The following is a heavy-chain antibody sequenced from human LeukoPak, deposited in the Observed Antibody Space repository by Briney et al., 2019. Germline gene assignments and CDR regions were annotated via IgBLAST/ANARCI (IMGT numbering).Heavy chain of an antibody. D-gene: IGHD6-6*01. V-gene: IGHV3-21*01. CDR3: ARADSSSSRLDC. Sequence: GGSLRLSCAASGFTFSSYSMNWVRQAPGKGLEWVSSINSKSRYIYYADSLKGRFTISRDNGKNSVYLQMNSLRAQDPAVFFCARADSSSSRLDCWGQGPLVTVSP. J-gene: IGHJ4*02. CDR2: INSKSRYI. CDR1: GFTFSSYS.